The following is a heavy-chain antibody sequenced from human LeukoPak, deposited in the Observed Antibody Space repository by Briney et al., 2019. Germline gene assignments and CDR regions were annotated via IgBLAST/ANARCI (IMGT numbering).Heavy chain of an antibody. CDR3: ARHTSGVRGLTPRVDS. Sequence: GESLKISCKGSGYRFTNYWIAWVRQMPGKGLEWMGIIYPDDSDIRYSPSFQGQVTISAVRSISTAYLQWSSLKASDTAMYYCARHTSGVRGLTPRVDSWGQGTPVTVSS. J-gene: IGHJ5*01. CDR1: GYRFTNYW. V-gene: IGHV5-51*01. CDR2: IYPDDSDI. D-gene: IGHD3-10*01.